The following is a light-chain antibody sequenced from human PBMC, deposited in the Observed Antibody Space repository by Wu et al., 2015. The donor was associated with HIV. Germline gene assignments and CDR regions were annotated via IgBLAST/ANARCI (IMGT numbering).Light chain of an antibody. CDR2: DAS. V-gene: IGKV3-11*01. CDR3: QQYESWPPYS. J-gene: IGKJ2*03. Sequence: EIVLTQSPATLSLSPGERATLSCRASQSVSSYLAWYQQKPGQAPRLLIYDASNRATGIPARFSGSGSGTDFTLTISSLEPEDFAVYYCQQYESWPPYSFGQGTKLEIK. CDR1: QSVSSY.